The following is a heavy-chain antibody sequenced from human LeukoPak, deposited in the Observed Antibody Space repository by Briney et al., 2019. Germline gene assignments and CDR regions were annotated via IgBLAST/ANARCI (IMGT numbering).Heavy chain of an antibody. CDR1: GGSISSGGYS. CDR2: IYHSGST. Sequence: SETLSLTCTVSGGSISSGGYSWSWIRQPPGKGLEWNGYIYHSGSTYYNPSLKSRVTISVDRSKNQFSLKLRSVTAAATAVYYWASGGGLSSSWYQDGWLDPWGQGTLVTVSS. V-gene: IGHV4-30-2*01. J-gene: IGHJ5*02. D-gene: IGHD6-13*01. CDR3: ASGGGLSSSWYQDGWLDP.